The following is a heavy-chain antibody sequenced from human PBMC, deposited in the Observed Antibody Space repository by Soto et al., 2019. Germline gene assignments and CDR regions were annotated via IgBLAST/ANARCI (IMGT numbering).Heavy chain of an antibody. V-gene: IGHV3-53*01. J-gene: IGHJ6*02. CDR2: IYSGGST. Sequence: GGSLRLSCAASGFTVSSNYMSWVRQAPGKGLEWVSVIYSGGSTYYADSVKGRFTISRDNSKNTLYLQMNSLRAEDTAVYYCARDGKGYSYGWGFDHYYYGMDVWGQGTTVTVSS. D-gene: IGHD5-18*01. CDR1: GFTVSSNY. CDR3: ARDGKGYSYGWGFDHYYYGMDV.